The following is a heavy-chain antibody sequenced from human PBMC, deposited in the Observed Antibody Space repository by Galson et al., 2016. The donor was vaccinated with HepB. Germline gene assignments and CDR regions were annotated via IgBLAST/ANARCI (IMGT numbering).Heavy chain of an antibody. D-gene: IGHD2-15*01. V-gene: IGHV1-18*04. Sequence: SVKVSCKASGYTFASYGINWVRQAPGQGLEWMAWINPYNGNTKFARNFQGRVTVTADTSTSTASLELRSLASDDTAVYYCARDRILEDTPAYWGQGTLVTVSS. CDR3: ARDRILEDTPAY. J-gene: IGHJ4*02. CDR2: INPYNGNT. CDR1: GYTFASYG.